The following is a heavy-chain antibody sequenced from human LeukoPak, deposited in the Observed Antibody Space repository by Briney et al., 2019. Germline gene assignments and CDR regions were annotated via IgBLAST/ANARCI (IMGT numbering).Heavy chain of an antibody. CDR2: INPNSGGT. Sequence: ASVKVSCKASGYTFTGYYMHWVRQAPGQGLEWMGWINPNSGGTNYAQKFQGRVTMTRDTSISTAYMELSRLRSDDTAVYYCAREGIVVPAAPYYYYYGMDVWGKGTTVTVSS. V-gene: IGHV1-2*02. J-gene: IGHJ6*04. CDR1: GYTFTGYY. CDR3: AREGIVVPAAPYYYYYGMDV. D-gene: IGHD2-2*01.